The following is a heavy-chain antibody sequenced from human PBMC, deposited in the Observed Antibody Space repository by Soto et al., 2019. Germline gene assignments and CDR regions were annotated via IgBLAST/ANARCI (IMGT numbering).Heavy chain of an antibody. CDR1: GYSFTDYH. CDR2: INPKSGGT. V-gene: IGHV1-2*04. CDR3: ARGDSTDCSNGVCFFFYNHDMDV. Sequence: QVQLVQSGAEVKKPGASVKVSCKASGYSFTDYHIHWVRQAPGQGLEWLGRINPKSGGTSTAQKFQGWVTMTTDTSIRTASMEVTRLTSDDTAIYYCARGDSTDCSNGVCFFFYNHDMDVWGQGTTVTVSS. J-gene: IGHJ6*02. D-gene: IGHD2-8*01.